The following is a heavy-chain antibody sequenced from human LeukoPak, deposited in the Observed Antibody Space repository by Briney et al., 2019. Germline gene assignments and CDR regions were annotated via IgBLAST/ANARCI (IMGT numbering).Heavy chain of an antibody. CDR3: ARDGDYVWGSYRYADY. CDR1: GFTFSSYW. CDR2: IKQDGSEK. V-gene: IGHV3-7*03. D-gene: IGHD3-16*02. J-gene: IGHJ4*02. Sequence: GGSLRLSCAASGFTFSSYWMSWVRQAPGKGLEWVVNIKQDGSEKYYVDSVKGRFTISRDNAKNSLYLQMNSLRAEDTAVYYCARDGDYVWGSYRYADYWGQGTLVTVSS.